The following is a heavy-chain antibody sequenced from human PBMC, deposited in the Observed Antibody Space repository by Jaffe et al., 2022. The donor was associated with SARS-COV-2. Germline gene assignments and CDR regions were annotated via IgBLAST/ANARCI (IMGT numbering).Heavy chain of an antibody. CDR2: ISHDGSTK. CDR3: ARDRIPYYDFWSALDY. V-gene: IGHV3-30-3*01. D-gene: IGHD3-3*01. Sequence: QVQLVESGGGVVQPGRSLRLSCAASGFTFSNYVMYWVRQAPGKGLEWVAVISHDGSTKHHADSVKGRFNISRDNSKSTLYLQMDSLRPEDTAVYYCARDRIPYYDFWSALDYWGQGILVTVSS. CDR1: GFTFSNYV. J-gene: IGHJ4*02.